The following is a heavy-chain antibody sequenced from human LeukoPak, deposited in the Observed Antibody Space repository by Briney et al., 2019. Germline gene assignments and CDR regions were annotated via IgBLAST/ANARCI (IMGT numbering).Heavy chain of an antibody. D-gene: IGHD1-26*01. CDR2: ISDNGDST. J-gene: IGHJ4*02. Sequence: GGSLRLSCAASGFTFSTFAVSWVRQAPGKGLGWVSIISDNGDSTYYADSVKGRFTTSRDNSKNTLYLQMNSLRAEDTAVYYCAREVGALDYWGQGTLVTVSS. CDR1: GFTFSTFA. CDR3: AREVGALDY. V-gene: IGHV3-23*01.